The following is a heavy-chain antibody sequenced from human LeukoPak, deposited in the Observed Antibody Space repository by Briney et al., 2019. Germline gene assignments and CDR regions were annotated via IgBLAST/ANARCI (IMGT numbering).Heavy chain of an antibody. CDR3: AKGSYYDSSGSFYFDY. CDR1: GFTFSSYA. CDR2: ISGSGDNT. V-gene: IGHV3-23*01. D-gene: IGHD3-22*01. Sequence: GGSLRLSCAASGFTFSSYAMSWVRQVPGKGLEWVSGISGSGDNTYCADSVKGRFTISRDNSKNTLHVQVNSLGTEDTAAYYCAKGSYYDSSGSFYFDYWGQGTLVTVSS. J-gene: IGHJ4*02.